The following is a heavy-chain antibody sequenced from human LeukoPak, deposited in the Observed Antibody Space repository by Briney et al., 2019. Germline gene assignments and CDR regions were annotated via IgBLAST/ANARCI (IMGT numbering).Heavy chain of an antibody. D-gene: IGHD3-10*01. Sequence: GGSLRLSCAASGFTFSNAWMSWVRQAPGKGLEWVGRIKSKTDGGTTDYAAPVKGRFTISRDDSKNTLYLQMNSLKTEDTAVYYCTTEASYYGSWYYLDYWGQGTPVTVSS. J-gene: IGHJ4*02. CDR1: GFTFSNAW. CDR3: TTEASYYGSWYYLDY. CDR2: IKSKTDGGTT. V-gene: IGHV3-15*01.